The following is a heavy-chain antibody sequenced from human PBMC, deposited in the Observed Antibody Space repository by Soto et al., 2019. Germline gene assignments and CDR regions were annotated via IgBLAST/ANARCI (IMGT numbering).Heavy chain of an antibody. CDR1: GYTFSSHG. V-gene: IGHV1-18*04. D-gene: IGHD2-15*01. Sequence: QVQLVQSGAEVKKPGASVKVSCKASGYTFSSHGISWVRQAPGQGLEWMGWISAYNGNTNHAQKLQSRVTMTTDTSTSTAYMELRSLRSDDTALYYCARTIGRPNYFDYWGQGTLVTVSS. J-gene: IGHJ4*02. CDR2: ISAYNGNT. CDR3: ARTIGRPNYFDY.